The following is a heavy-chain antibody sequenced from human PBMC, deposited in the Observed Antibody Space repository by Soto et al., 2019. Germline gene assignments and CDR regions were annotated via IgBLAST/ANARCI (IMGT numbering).Heavy chain of an antibody. CDR1: GFSFRSHW. V-gene: IGHV3-74*01. D-gene: IGHD2-2*01. J-gene: IGHJ6*04. Sequence: GGSLRLSCAASGFSFRSHWMHWVRQVPGEGLVWVSRINNDRSITTYADNVKGRFNISRDNAKNTLYLEMHSLRAEDTALYYCGKAGPATSSSRSCYAFSPEVWGKGNTVTVSS. CDR2: INNDRSIT. CDR3: GKAGPATSSSRSCYAFSPEV.